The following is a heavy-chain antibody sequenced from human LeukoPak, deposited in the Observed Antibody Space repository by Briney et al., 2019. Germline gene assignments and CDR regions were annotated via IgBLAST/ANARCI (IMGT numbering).Heavy chain of an antibody. D-gene: IGHD3-3*01. V-gene: IGHV3-30*02. CDR3: ARGHRALKYYDFWSGYFPEEY. CDR2: IRYDGSNK. Sequence: GGSLRLSCAASGFTFSSYGMHWVRQAPGKGLEWVAFIRYDGSNKYYADSVKGRFTISRDNSKNTLYLQMNSLRSEDTAVYYCARGHRALKYYDFWSGYFPEEYWGQGTLVTVSS. CDR1: GFTFSSYG. J-gene: IGHJ4*02.